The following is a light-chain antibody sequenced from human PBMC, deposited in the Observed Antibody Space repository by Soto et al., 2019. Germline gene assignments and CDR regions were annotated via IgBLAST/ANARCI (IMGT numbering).Light chain of an antibody. J-gene: IGLJ1*01. Sequence: SYELTQPPSVSVAPGKTARITCGGNNIGSKSVHWYQQKPGQAPVLVIYYDSDRPSGIPERFSGSNSGNTATLTISRVEVGDEADYYCQVWDSSSDHPGYVFGTGTKLTVL. CDR3: QVWDSSSDHPGYV. CDR1: NIGSKS. V-gene: IGLV3-21*04. CDR2: YDS.